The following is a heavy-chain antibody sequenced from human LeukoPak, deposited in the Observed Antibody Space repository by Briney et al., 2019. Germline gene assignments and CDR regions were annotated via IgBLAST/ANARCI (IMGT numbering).Heavy chain of an antibody. D-gene: IGHD3-3*01. CDR2: ISSTGGST. CDR1: GFTFSNYA. Sequence: GGSLRLSCAASGFTFSNYAMHWVRQAPGKGLEYVSVISSTGGSTYYANSVKGRFTISRDNSKNTLYLQMGSLRAEDMAVYYCAREEEGIFGVVRQDYWGQGTLVTVSS. J-gene: IGHJ4*02. V-gene: IGHV3-64*01. CDR3: AREEEGIFGVVRQDY.